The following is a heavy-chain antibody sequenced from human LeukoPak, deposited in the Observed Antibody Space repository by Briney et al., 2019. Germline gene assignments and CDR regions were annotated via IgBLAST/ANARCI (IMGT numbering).Heavy chain of an antibody. CDR3: ARGLGD. J-gene: IGHJ4*02. Sequence: PSETLSLNCTVSGGSISSYYWSWIRQPPGKGLEWIGYIYYSGSTNYNPSLKSRVTISVDTSKNQFSLKLSSETAADTAVYYCARGLGDWGQGTLVTVSS. CDR1: GGSISSYY. CDR2: IYYSGST. V-gene: IGHV4-59*08. D-gene: IGHD3-16*01.